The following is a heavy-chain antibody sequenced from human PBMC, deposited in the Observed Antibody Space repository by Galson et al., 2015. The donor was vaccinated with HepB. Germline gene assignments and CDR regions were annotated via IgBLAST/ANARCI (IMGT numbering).Heavy chain of an antibody. CDR2: INPNSGGT. CDR1: GYTFTGYY. Sequence: SVKVSCKASGYTFTGYYMHWVRQAPGQGLEWMGWINPNSGGTNYAQKFQGRVTMTRDTSISTAYMELSRLRSDDTAVYYCARLGYCSSTSCYMAFDIWGQGTMVTVSS. CDR3: ARLGYCSSTSCYMAFDI. V-gene: IGHV1-2*02. J-gene: IGHJ3*02. D-gene: IGHD2-2*01.